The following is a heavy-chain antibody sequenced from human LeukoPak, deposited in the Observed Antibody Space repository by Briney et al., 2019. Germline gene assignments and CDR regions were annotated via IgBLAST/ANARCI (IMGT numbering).Heavy chain of an antibody. CDR3: AKDSGSYTFDY. Sequence: PGRSLRLSCAASGFTFDDYAMHWVRQAPGKGLEWVSGISWNSGSIGYADSVKGRFTISRDNAKNSLYLQMNSLRAEDTALYYCAKDSGSYTFDYWGQGTLVTVSS. D-gene: IGHD1-26*01. CDR1: GFTFDDYA. J-gene: IGHJ4*02. V-gene: IGHV3-9*01. CDR2: ISWNSGSI.